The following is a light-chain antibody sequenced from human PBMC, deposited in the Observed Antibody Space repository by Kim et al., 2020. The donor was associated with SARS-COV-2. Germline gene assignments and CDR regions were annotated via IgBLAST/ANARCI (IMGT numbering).Light chain of an antibody. V-gene: IGKV2-29*02. J-gene: IGKJ2*01. CDR1: QSLLYTDGRTY. CDR3: MQGLDLYT. CDR2: ELS. Sequence: IVMTQTPLSLSVTLGKPASISCKSNQSLLYTDGRTYLYWYLQKAGQSPHLIISELSSRFSGAPDRFSGSGSGTDFPLKISRVEAADVVVSYCMQGLDLYTFAQGTKLEI.